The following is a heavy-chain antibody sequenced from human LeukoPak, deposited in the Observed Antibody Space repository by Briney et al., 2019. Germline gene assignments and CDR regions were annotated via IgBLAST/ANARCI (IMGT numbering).Heavy chain of an antibody. J-gene: IGHJ3*02. CDR3: ASPQDQSHRWAFDI. D-gene: IGHD5-24*01. V-gene: IGHV3-11*06. Sequence: GGSLRLSCAASGFTFSDYYMSWIRQAPGKGLEWVSYISSSSSYTNYADSVKGRFTISRDNAKNSLYLQMNSLRAEDTAVYYCASPQDQSHRWAFDIWGQGTMVTVSS. CDR1: GFTFSDYY. CDR2: ISSSSSYT.